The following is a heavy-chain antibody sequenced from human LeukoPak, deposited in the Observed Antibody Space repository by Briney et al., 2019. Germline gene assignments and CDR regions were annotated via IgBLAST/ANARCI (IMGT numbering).Heavy chain of an antibody. V-gene: IGHV1-24*01. CDR1: GYTLTELS. J-gene: IGHJ4*02. CDR2: FDPEDGET. Sequence: ASVKVSCKVSGYTLTELSMHWVRQAPGKGLEWMGGFDPEDGETIYAQKFQGSVTMTEDTSTDTAYMELSSLRSEDTAVYYCATARTIFGVVIPFFDYWGQGTLVTVSS. CDR3: ATARTIFGVVIPFFDY. D-gene: IGHD3-3*01.